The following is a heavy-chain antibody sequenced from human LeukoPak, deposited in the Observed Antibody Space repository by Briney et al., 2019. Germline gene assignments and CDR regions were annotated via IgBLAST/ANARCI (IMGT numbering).Heavy chain of an antibody. CDR2: IYYSGST. Sequence: SETLSLTCAVYGGSFSGYYWSWIRQPPGKGLEWIGYIYYSGSTYYNPSLKSRVTISVDTSKNQFSLKLSSVTAADTAVYYCARVCSSTSCYRDAFDIWGQGTMVTVSS. D-gene: IGHD2-2*01. V-gene: IGHV4-30-4*08. CDR1: GGSFSGYY. CDR3: ARVCSSTSCYRDAFDI. J-gene: IGHJ3*02.